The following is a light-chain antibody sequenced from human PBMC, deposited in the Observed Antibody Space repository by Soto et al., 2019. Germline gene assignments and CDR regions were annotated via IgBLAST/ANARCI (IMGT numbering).Light chain of an antibody. J-gene: IGKJ4*01. CDR2: AAS. Sequence: EIVMTQSPVTLSLSQGERATLSCRASQSVGSHLAWYRQKPGQAPRLLIYAASSRATDVPARFSGSGSGTEFTLTISILQSEDFAVYYCQQYNNWPLTFGGGTKVELK. CDR3: QQYNNWPLT. V-gene: IGKV3-15*01. CDR1: QSVGSH.